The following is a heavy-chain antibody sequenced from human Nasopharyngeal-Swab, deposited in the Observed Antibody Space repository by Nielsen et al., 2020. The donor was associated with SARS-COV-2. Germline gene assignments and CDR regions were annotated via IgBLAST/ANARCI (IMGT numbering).Heavy chain of an antibody. CDR3: ARGEEYYDFWSGRRDYYYMDV. CDR2: IYYSGST. V-gene: IGHV4-59*01. J-gene: IGHJ6*03. Sequence: SETLSLTCTVSGGSISRYYWSWIRQPPGKGLEWIGYIYYSGSTNYNPSLKSRVTISVDTSKNQFSLKLSSVTAADTAVYYCARGEEYYDFWSGRRDYYYMDVWGKGTTVTVSS. CDR1: GGSISRYY. D-gene: IGHD3-3*01.